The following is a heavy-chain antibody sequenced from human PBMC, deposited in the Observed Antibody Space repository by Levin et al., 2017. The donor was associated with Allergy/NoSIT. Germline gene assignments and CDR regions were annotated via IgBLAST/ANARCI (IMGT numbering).Heavy chain of an antibody. CDR2: ILNDGTT. J-gene: IGHJ4*02. Sequence: PSETLSLTCTASAFTFRNYYMHWVRQAPGMGLVWVSNILNDGTTNYADSVKGRFTISRDNAKNTLYLQMNSLGEEDTAVYFCARGGCDRTSCLDHWGQGILVTVSS. CDR3: ARGGCDRTSCLDH. D-gene: IGHD2-2*01. CDR1: AFTFRNYY. V-gene: IGHV3-74*01.